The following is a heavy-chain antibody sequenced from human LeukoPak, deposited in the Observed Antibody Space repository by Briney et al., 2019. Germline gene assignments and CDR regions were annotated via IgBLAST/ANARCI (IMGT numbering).Heavy chain of an antibody. Sequence: PGGSLRLSCAASGFTFSSHGMNWVRQAPGKGLEWVANIKQDGSEKNYVESVKGRFTISRDNAKNSLYLQMNSLRAEDTAVYYCAELGITMIGGVWGKGTTVTISS. J-gene: IGHJ6*04. CDR1: GFTFSSHG. D-gene: IGHD3-10*02. CDR2: IKQDGSEK. V-gene: IGHV3-7*01. CDR3: AELGITMIGGV.